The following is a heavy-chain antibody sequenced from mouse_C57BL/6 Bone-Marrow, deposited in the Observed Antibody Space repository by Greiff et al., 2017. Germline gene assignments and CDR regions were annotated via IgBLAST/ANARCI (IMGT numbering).Heavy chain of an antibody. CDR1: GYTFTSYW. V-gene: IGHV1-53*01. CDR2: INPCNGGT. Sequence: QVQLQQPGTELVKPGASVKLSCKASGYTFTSYWMHWVKQRPGQGLEWIGNINPCNGGTNYNKKFKSKATLTVDKSSSTAYMQLSSLTSEDSAVYYCAREGYYGSSPAWFAYWGQGTMVTVSA. CDR3: AREGYYGSSPAWFAY. D-gene: IGHD1-1*01. J-gene: IGHJ3*01.